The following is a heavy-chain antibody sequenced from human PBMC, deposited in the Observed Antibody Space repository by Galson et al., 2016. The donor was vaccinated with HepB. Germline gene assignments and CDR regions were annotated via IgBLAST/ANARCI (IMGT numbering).Heavy chain of an antibody. CDR2: ISSDGSKT. Sequence: SLRLSCAASGFTSSSYWMHWARQAPGKGLVWVSRISSDGSKTTYADSVKGRFTISRDNATNTLSLQMNSLRVEDTAVYYCHVWFGESRYGVDVWGQGTTVTVSS. D-gene: IGHD3-10*01. J-gene: IGHJ6*02. CDR3: HVWFGESRYGVDV. CDR1: GFTSSSYW. V-gene: IGHV3-74*01.